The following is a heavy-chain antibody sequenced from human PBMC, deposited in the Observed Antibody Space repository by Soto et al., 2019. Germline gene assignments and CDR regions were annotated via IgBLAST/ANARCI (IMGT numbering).Heavy chain of an antibody. CDR3: ARVVGALGYWFDP. D-gene: IGHD1-26*01. J-gene: IGHJ5*02. CDR1: GYNFNSYT. CDR2: ISAYNGNT. V-gene: IGHV1-18*01. Sequence: QVQMVQSGAEVKKPGASVKVSCKASGYNFNSYTISWVRQAPGQGLEWMGRISAYNGNTNYAQKLQGRVTMTTDTSTSTAYMELRSLRSDDTAVYHCARVVGALGYWFDPWGQGTLVTVSS.